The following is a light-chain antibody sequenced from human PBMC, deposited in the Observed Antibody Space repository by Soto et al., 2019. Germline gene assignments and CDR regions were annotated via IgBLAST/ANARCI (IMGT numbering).Light chain of an antibody. Sequence: EIVMTQCPATLSVSPGERATLSCRASQSVSSKLVWYQQKPGQAPRLLIYGASTRATGIPARFSGGGSGTEFTLTISSLQSEDFAVYYCQQYNNWPRTFGQGTKVDIK. CDR1: QSVSSK. CDR2: GAS. CDR3: QQYNNWPRT. V-gene: IGKV3-15*01. J-gene: IGKJ1*01.